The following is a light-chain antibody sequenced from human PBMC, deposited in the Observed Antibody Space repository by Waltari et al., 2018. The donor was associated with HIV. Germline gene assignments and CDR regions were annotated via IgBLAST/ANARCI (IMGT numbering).Light chain of an antibody. CDR1: SSNIGSKT. CDR2: SNN. Sequence: QSVLTQPPSASGTPGQRVTIPCSGSSSNIGSKTVNCYQQLPGTAPKVLIYSNNQRPSGVPDRLSGSKSGTSASLAISGLQSDDEADYYCATWDDSLNGYVFGTGTKVTVL. J-gene: IGLJ1*01. CDR3: ATWDDSLNGYV. V-gene: IGLV1-44*01.